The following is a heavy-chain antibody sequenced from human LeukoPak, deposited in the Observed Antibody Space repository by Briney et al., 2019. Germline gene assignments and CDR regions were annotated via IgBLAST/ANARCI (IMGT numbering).Heavy chain of an antibody. D-gene: IGHD4-17*01. CDR3: ARDYGDYPYYFDY. CDR2: ISSSSSYI. CDR1: GFTFSSYS. Sequence: GGSLRLSCAASGFTFSSYSMNWVRQAPGKGLGWVSSISSSSSYIYYADSVKGRFTISRDNAKNSLYLQMNSLRAEDTAVYYCARDYGDYPYYFDYWGQGTLVTVSS. J-gene: IGHJ4*02. V-gene: IGHV3-21*01.